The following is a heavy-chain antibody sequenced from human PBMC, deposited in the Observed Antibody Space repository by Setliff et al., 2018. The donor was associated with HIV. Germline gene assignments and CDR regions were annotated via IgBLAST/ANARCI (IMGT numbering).Heavy chain of an antibody. D-gene: IGHD3-10*01. Sequence: GGSLRLSCAVSGFTFSSYNMNWVRQAPGKGLEWVSSISSSSDYIYYADSVKGGLTISRDNAKNSLYLQMNSLRAEDTAVYYCARVEGGSGSYYRGFDYWGQGTLVTVSS. V-gene: IGHV3-21*01. CDR1: GFTFSSYN. J-gene: IGHJ4*02. CDR3: ARVEGGSGSYYRGFDY. CDR2: ISSSSDYI.